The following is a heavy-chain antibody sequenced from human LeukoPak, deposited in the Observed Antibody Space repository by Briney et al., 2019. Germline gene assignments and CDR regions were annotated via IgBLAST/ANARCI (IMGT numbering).Heavy chain of an antibody. Sequence: SETLSLTCNVSGGAVTGSTYYWAWIRQPPGKGPEWIGSMYYSGSTYYNPSLKSRVTISVDTSKNQFSLKLSSVTAADTATYHCARHYYDNTGYYYLDYWGQGTLVTVSS. CDR3: ARHYYDNTGYYYLDY. CDR2: MYYSGST. V-gene: IGHV4-39*01. CDR1: GGAVTGSTYY. J-gene: IGHJ4*02. D-gene: IGHD3-22*01.